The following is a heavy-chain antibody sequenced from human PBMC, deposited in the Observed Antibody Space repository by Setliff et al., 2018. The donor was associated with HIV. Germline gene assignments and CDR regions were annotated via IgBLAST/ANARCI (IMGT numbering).Heavy chain of an antibody. CDR3: ARGVYGDAAFDI. CDR2: INAGNGNT. D-gene: IGHD4-17*01. Sequence: ASVKVSCKASGYTFTSYAMHWVRQAPGQRLEWMGWINAGNGNTKYSQKFQGRVTITRDISASTAYMELSSLRSEDTAVYYCARGVYGDAAFDIWGQGTMVTVSS. V-gene: IGHV1-3*01. J-gene: IGHJ3*02. CDR1: GYTFTSYA.